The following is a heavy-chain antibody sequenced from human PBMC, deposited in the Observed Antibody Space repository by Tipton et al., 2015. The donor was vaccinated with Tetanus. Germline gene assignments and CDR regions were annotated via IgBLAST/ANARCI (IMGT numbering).Heavy chain of an antibody. CDR3: ARGLPRVPFYFDF. CDR1: GASINAGGYL. Sequence: TLSLTCSVSGASINAGGYLWTWVRQLPGQGLEWIGNIYYTERTPYTPSLDSRASISVDTSKNQFSLRLTSVTAADTAVYYCARGLPRVPFYFDFWGQGRQVTVSS. J-gene: IGHJ4*02. V-gene: IGHV4-31*03. D-gene: IGHD2-21*01. CDR2: IYYTERT.